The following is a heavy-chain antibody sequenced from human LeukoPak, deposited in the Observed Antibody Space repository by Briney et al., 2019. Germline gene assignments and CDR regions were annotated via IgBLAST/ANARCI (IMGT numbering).Heavy chain of an antibody. V-gene: IGHV4-61*01. J-gene: IGHJ4*02. CDR2: IYYSGST. D-gene: IGHD6-19*01. Sequence: SETLSLTCTVSGGSVSSGSYYWSWIRQPPGKGLEWIGYIYYSGSTNYNPSLKSRVTISVDTSKNQFSLKLSSVTAADTAVYYCEKYSSGWYNYWGQGTLVTVSS. CDR1: GGSVSSGSYY. CDR3: EKYSSGWYNY.